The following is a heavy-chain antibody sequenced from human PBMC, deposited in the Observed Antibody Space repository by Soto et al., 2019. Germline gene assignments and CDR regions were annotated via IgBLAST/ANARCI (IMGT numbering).Heavy chain of an antibody. J-gene: IGHJ6*02. CDR1: NFTFNSYE. CDR3: ARGNVHNNFWGGSDFHYSAMDV. D-gene: IGHD3-3*01. V-gene: IGHV3-30-3*01. CDR2: ISYDENKK. Sequence: GCLRLSCVACNFTFNSYEMYWVRQAPGKGLEWVAFISYDENKKYYADFVKGRFTISRDNSKNTLYLQMNSLRAEDTAVYYCARGNVHNNFWGGSDFHYSAMDVCGQRTTVTVSS.